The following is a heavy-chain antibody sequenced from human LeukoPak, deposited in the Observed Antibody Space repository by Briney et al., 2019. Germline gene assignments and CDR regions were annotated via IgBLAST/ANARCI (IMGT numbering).Heavy chain of an antibody. CDR3: AKAPTPPMYYYDSSGPPDY. D-gene: IGHD3-22*01. CDR2: ISGSGGST. CDR1: GFTFSSYG. Sequence: GGSLRLSCAASGFTFSSYGMSWVRQAPGKGLEWVSVISGSGGSTYYADSVKGRFTISRDNSKNTLYLQMNSLRAEDTAVYYCAKAPTPPMYYYDSSGPPDYWGQGTLVTVSS. J-gene: IGHJ4*02. V-gene: IGHV3-23*01.